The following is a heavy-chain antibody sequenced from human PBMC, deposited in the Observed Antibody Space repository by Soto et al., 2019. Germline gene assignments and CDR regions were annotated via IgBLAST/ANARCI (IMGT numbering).Heavy chain of an antibody. CDR3: ARDFYCSSTSCYLSDAFDI. CDR1: GFTFSSYS. J-gene: IGHJ3*02. Sequence: PGESLRLSCAASGFTFSSYSMNWVRQAPGKGLEWVSYISSSSSTIYYADSVKGRFTISRDNAKNSLYLQMNSLRAEDTAVYYCARDFYCSSTSCYLSDAFDIWGQGTMVTVSS. V-gene: IGHV3-48*01. CDR2: ISSSSSTI. D-gene: IGHD2-2*01.